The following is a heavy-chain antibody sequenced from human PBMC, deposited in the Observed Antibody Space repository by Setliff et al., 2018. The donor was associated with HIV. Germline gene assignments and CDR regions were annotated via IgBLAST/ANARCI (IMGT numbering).Heavy chain of an antibody. V-gene: IGHV3-48*01. CDR2: ISSSSSTV. CDR1: GFTFSSYS. J-gene: IGHJ3*02. Sequence: QPGGSLRLSCAASGFTFSSYSLNWVRQAPGKGLEWVSYISSSSSTVFYADSVKGRFTISRDDAKNSLFLQMNSLRAEDTAVYYCARDWLADGYSTKFAFDIWGQGTMVTVSS. CDR3: ARDWLADGYSTKFAFDI. D-gene: IGHD5-18*01.